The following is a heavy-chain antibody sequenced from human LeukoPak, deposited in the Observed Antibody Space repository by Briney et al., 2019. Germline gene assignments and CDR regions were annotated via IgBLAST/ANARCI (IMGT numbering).Heavy chain of an antibody. CDR2: IYYSGST. D-gene: IGHD4-4*01. V-gene: IGHV4-31*03. CDR1: GGSISSGGYY. CDR3: ARGHGSNYVSDY. Sequence: SQTLSLTCTVSGGSISSGGYYWSWIRQHPGKGLEWIGYIYYSGSTYYNPSLKSRVTISVDTSKNQFSLKLSSVTAADTAVYYCARGHGSNYVSDYWGQGTLVTVSS. J-gene: IGHJ4*02.